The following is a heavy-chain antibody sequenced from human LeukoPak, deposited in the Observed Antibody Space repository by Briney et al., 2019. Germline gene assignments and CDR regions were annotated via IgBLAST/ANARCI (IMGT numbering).Heavy chain of an antibody. CDR2: IYYSGST. V-gene: IGHV4-39*07. D-gene: IGHD1-26*01. Sequence: SETLSLTCTVSSASIRSSNYYWGWIRQPPGKGLEWIGSIYYSGSTYYNPSLKSRVTISVDTSKNQFSLKLSSVTAADTAVYYCARAGLVGATRAFDIWGQGTMVTVSS. CDR3: ARAGLVGATRAFDI. J-gene: IGHJ3*02. CDR1: SASIRSSNYY.